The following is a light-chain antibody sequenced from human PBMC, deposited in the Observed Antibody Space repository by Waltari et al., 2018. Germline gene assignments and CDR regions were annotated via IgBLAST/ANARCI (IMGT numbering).Light chain of an antibody. Sequence: EIVLTQSPATLSLSPGERATLSRRASQSVNYFLAWFQQKPGQAPRLLIYDASNRATGIPARFSGSGSGTDFTLTISSLEPEDFAVYYCQQRTNWPLTFGGGTKVEIK. J-gene: IGKJ4*01. CDR2: DAS. CDR1: QSVNYF. CDR3: QQRTNWPLT. V-gene: IGKV3-11*01.